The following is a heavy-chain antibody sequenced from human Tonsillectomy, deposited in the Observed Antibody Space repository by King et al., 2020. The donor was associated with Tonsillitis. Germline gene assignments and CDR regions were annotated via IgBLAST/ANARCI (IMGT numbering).Heavy chain of an antibody. CDR3: ARDQLTDAFDI. V-gene: IGHV4-59*01. D-gene: IGHD3-10*01. J-gene: IGHJ3*02. Sequence: QLQESGPGLVKPSETLSLTCTVSGGSISSYYWTWIRQPPGKGPEWIGYIYYTGSTNYNPSLKSRVTISVDTSKNQFSLKLSSVTAADTAVYYCARDQLTDAFDIWGQGTMVTVSS. CDR2: IYYTGST. CDR1: GGSISSYY.